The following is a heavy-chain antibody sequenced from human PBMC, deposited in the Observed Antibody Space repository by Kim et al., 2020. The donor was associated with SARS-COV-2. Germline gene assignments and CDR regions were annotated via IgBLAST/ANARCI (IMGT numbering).Heavy chain of an antibody. CDR3: ASGGSMVTWMTFDI. D-gene: IGHD5-18*01. V-gene: IGHV3-53*01. CDR1: GFNVSDNY. J-gene: IGHJ3*02. CDR2: IYTGGDT. Sequence: GGSLRLSCAASGFNVSDNYMSWVRQAPGKGLEWVSLIYTGGDTFYIDSVKGRFSISRDNSKNTLFLQMNSLRTDDTAMYFCASGGSMVTWMTFDIWGHGTMVTVSS.